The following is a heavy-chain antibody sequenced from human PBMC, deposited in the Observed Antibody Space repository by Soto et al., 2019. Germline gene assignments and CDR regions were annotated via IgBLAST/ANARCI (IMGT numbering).Heavy chain of an antibody. CDR2: INPNSGGT. J-gene: IGHJ3*02. Sequence: ASVKVSCKASRYTFTKYFIQWVRQGPGQGLEWMGWINPNSGGTNYAQKFQGRVTMTRDTSISTAYTELSRLRSDDTAVYYCARDGWELLAFDIWGQGTMVTVSS. CDR1: RYTFTKYF. D-gene: IGHD1-26*01. V-gene: IGHV1-2*02. CDR3: ARDGWELLAFDI.